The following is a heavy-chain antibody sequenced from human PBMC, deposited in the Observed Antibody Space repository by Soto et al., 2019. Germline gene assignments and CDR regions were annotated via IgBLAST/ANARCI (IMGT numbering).Heavy chain of an antibody. V-gene: IGHV3-23*01. Sequence: PWGSLRLSCAAYVFTFSSYTMTWVRQAPGKGLEWVSSVGGSGDGTYYADSVKGRFTISRDNSKNTLYLQMNSLRAEDTAVYYCAKGEVVVPARFDYWGQGTLVTVSS. CDR2: VGGSGDGT. J-gene: IGHJ4*02. D-gene: IGHD2-15*01. CDR3: AKGEVVVPARFDY. CDR1: VFTFSSYT.